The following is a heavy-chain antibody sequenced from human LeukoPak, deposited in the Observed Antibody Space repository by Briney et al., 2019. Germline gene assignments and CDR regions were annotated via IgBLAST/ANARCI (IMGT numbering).Heavy chain of an antibody. V-gene: IGHV1-18*04. CDR2: ISAYNGNT. Sequence: ASVKVSCKASGYTFTGYYMHWVRQAPGQGLEWMGWISAYNGNTNYAQKLQGRVTMTTDTSTSTAYMELRSLRSDDTAVYYCARDSTDVLRYFDWLLDIDYWGQGTLVTVSS. D-gene: IGHD3-9*01. CDR1: GYTFTGYY. J-gene: IGHJ4*02. CDR3: ARDSTDVLRYFDWLLDIDY.